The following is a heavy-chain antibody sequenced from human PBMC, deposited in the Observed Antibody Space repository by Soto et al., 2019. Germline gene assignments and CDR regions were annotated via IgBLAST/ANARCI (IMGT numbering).Heavy chain of an antibody. D-gene: IGHD4-17*01. CDR1: GFTFSRYA. CDR2: ISSDGSNE. J-gene: IGHJ6*02. CDR3: ARVVTAVTAEGPEYYHYYGKDV. Sequence: GGSLRLSCAASGFTFSRYALHWVRQAPGKGLECVAIISSDGSNEYYADSVRGRFTISRDNSMNTLYLQMNSLRVEDTAMYYCARVVTAVTAEGPEYYHYYGKDVWGQGTTVTVSS. V-gene: IGHV3-30-3*01.